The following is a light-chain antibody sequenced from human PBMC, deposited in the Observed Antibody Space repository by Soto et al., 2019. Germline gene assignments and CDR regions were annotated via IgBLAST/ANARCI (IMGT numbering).Light chain of an antibody. V-gene: IGLV2-14*01. CDR2: DVS. Sequence: QSVLTQPASMSGSPGQSITISCTGTSSDVGGYNYVSWYQQHPGKAPKLMIYDVSNRPSGVSNRFSGSKSGNTASLTISGLQAEDEADYYCSSYTSSSTLEGVFGGGTKVTVL. CDR1: SSDVGGYNY. J-gene: IGLJ2*01. CDR3: SSYTSSSTLEGV.